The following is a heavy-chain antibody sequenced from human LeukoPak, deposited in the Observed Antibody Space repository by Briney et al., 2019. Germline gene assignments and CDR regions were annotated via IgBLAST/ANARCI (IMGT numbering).Heavy chain of an antibody. Sequence: ASVKVSCEASGYTYTSYGISWVRQAPGQGREWMGWISAYNGNTNYAQKLQGRVTMTTDTSTSTAYMELRSLRSDDTAVYYCARSHSSSSFHWFDPWGQGTLVTVSS. CDR2: ISAYNGNT. CDR3: ARSHSSSSFHWFDP. J-gene: IGHJ5*02. D-gene: IGHD6-13*01. CDR1: GYTYTSYG. V-gene: IGHV1-18*01.